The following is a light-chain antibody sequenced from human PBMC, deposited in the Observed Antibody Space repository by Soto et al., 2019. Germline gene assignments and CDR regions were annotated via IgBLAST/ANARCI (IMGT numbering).Light chain of an antibody. Sequence: EIGMTQSPGNLSLSPGERATLSCKASQTVSANSLAWYQQTPGQDRRLLIYGASKSATGIPDRFSGSGSGTDFTLIISRLEPEDLAVYYCQQYGRSPRTFGQGTKVEIK. CDR3: QQYGRSPRT. V-gene: IGKV3-20*01. CDR2: GAS. J-gene: IGKJ1*01. CDR1: QTVSANS.